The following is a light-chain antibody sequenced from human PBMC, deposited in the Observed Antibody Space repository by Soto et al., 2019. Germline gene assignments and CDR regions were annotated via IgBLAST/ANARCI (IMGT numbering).Light chain of an antibody. J-gene: IGLJ2*01. CDR3: QSHDSSLSGSV. V-gene: IGLV1-40*01. CDR2: GNS. Sequence: QSVLTQPPSVSGAPGQRVTISCTGSSSNIGAGYDVHWYQQLPGTAPKLLIYGNSNRPSGVPDRFSDSKSGTSASLAITGLQAEDEADYYCQSHDSSLSGSVFGGGTKLTVL. CDR1: SSNIGAGYD.